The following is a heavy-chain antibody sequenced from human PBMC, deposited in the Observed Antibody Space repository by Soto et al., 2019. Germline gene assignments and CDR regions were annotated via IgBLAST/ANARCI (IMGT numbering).Heavy chain of an antibody. J-gene: IGHJ3*02. CDR2: IWYDGSMK. D-gene: IGHD1-26*01. CDR3: ARATSGSFDALDM. V-gene: IGHV3-33*01. Sequence: QVQLVESGGGVVQPGRSLRLSCAASGFTFGIYGMHWVRQAPGKGLEWVAVIWYDGSMKYHADSVKGRFTISRDNSKNTVYLQMNSLRDEDTAVYYCARATSGSFDALDMWGQGTMVTVSS. CDR1: GFTFGIYG.